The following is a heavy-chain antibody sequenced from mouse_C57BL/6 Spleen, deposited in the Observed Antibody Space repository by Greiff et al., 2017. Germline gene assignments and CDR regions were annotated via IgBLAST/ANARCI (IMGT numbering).Heavy chain of an antibody. V-gene: IGHV1-42*01. CDR3: ARPSYDYDGYFDV. CDR1: GYSFTGYY. CDR2: INPSTGGT. J-gene: IGHJ1*03. D-gene: IGHD2-4*01. Sequence: EVQLQESGPGLVKPGASVKISCKASGYSFTGYYMNWVKQSPEKSLEWIGEINPSTGGTTYNQKFKAKATLTVDKSSSTAYMQLKSLTSEDSAVYYCARPSYDYDGYFDVWGTGTTVTVSS.